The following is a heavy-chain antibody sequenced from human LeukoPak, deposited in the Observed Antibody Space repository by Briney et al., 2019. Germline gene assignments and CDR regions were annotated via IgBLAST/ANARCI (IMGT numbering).Heavy chain of an antibody. Sequence: GGSLRLSCAASGFTFSSYAMSWVRQAPGKGLERVSGISANGDTTKYADSVKGRFTISRDNSKNTVFLQMNSLRADDTAVYYCAKEGRIAAGTGDYFDYWGQGTLVTVSS. V-gene: IGHV3-23*01. D-gene: IGHD6-13*01. J-gene: IGHJ4*02. CDR2: ISANGDTT. CDR3: AKEGRIAAGTGDYFDY. CDR1: GFTFSSYA.